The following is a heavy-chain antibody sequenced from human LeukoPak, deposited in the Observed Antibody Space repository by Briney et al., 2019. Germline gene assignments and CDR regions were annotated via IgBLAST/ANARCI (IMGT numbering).Heavy chain of an antibody. CDR1: GYTLTSYY. D-gene: IGHD1-26*01. J-gene: IGHJ6*03. CDR3: ARARGSGSYGYYYYYMDV. CDR2: INPSGGST. Sequence: ASVKVSCKASGYTLTSYYMHWVRQAPGQGLEWMGIINPSGGSTSYAQKFQGRVTMTRDTSTSTVYMELSSLRSEDTAVYYCARARGSGSYGYYYYYMDVWGKGTTVTVSS. V-gene: IGHV1-46*01.